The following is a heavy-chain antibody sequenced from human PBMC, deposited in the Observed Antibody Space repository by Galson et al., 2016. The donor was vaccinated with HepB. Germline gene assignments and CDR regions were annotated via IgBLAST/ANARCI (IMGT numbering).Heavy chain of an antibody. J-gene: IGHJ3*01. D-gene: IGHD2-15*01. Sequence: SLRLSCAASGFTFSRYGMHWVRQAPGKGLEWVAVISYDGSNKYYADSVKGRFTISRDNSKNTLFLQMNSLRAEDTAVYYCAKAPRSLYCSGGTCYSGFDRWGQGTMVTVSS. V-gene: IGHV3-30*18. CDR3: AKAPRSLYCSGGTCYSGFDR. CDR2: ISYDGSNK. CDR1: GFTFSRYG.